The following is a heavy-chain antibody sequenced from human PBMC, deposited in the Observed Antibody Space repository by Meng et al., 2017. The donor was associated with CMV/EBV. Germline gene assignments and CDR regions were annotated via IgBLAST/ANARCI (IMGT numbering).Heavy chain of an antibody. CDR2: INPSVGRT. Sequence: GRVVQGGRGVKRPGASGTFSCKSSGNTFTSYNRRVVRQAPEQGLGWIGIINPSVGRTSYEQKFQGRVTMTRNTSTSTVYMELSSLRSEDTAVYYCALAEYSSSLFDYWGQGTLVTVSS. J-gene: IGHJ4*02. D-gene: IGHD6-13*01. CDR1: GNTFTSYN. CDR3: ALAEYSSSLFDY. V-gene: IGHV1-46*01.